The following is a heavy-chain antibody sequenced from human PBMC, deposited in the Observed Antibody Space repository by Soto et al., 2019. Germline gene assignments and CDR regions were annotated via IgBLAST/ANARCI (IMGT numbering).Heavy chain of an antibody. CDR1: GFTFSSYW. D-gene: IGHD3-3*01. CDR3: ARGPGFKGRQDNYMDV. CDR2: INSDGSST. Sequence: GGSLGLSCAASGFTFSSYWMHWVRQAPGKGLVWVSRINSDGSSTSYADSVKGRFTISRDNAKNTLYLQMNSLRAEDTAVYYCARGPGFKGRQDNYMDVWGKGTTVTVSS. V-gene: IGHV3-74*01. J-gene: IGHJ6*03.